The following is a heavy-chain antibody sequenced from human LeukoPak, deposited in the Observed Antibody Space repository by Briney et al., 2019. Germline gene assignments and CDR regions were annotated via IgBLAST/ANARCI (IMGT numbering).Heavy chain of an antibody. D-gene: IGHD3-10*01. CDR3: ARHSNYGSGSYYRYWFGP. Sequence: PSETLSLTCTVSGGSISSYYWSWIRQPPGKGLEWIGYIYYSGSTNYNPSLKSRVTISVDTSKNQFSLKLSSVTAADTAVYYCARHSNYGSGSYYRYWFGPWGQGTLVTVSS. CDR1: GGSISSYY. CDR2: IYYSGST. J-gene: IGHJ5*02. V-gene: IGHV4-59*08.